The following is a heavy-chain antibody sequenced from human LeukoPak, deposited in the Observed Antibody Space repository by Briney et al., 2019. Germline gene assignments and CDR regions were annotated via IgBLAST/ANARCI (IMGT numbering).Heavy chain of an antibody. CDR1: GGSISDDS. Sequence: SETLSLTCTVSGGSISDDSWTWIRQPPGKGLDWIGSIFDIGSITYNPSLRSRLTISVETSKNQISLKLSSVTAADTAVYYCVRDQGQFDIDYWGPGTLVTVSS. D-gene: IGHD3-10*01. CDR3: VRDQGQFDIDY. CDR2: IFDIGSI. V-gene: IGHV4-59*01. J-gene: IGHJ4*02.